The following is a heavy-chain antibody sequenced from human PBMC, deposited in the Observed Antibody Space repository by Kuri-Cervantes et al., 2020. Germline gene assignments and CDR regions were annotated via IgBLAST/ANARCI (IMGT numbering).Heavy chain of an antibody. J-gene: IGHJ4*02. CDR1: GGPISSNSYK. Sequence: SETLSLTCTVSGGPISSNSYKWGWIRQPPGKGLEWIGSIYYSGSTYYKPSLKSRVTISVDTSKNQFSLKLSSVTAADTAVYYCNLVGATTKIRTLDYWGQGTLVTV. CDR2: IYYSGST. CDR3: NLVGATTKIRTLDY. V-gene: IGHV4-39*07. D-gene: IGHD1-26*01.